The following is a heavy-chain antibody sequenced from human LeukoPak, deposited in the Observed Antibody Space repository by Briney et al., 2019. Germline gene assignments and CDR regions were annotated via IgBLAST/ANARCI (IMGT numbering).Heavy chain of an antibody. CDR3: AREYIVGATRWFDP. CDR1: GGSISSYY. CDR2: IYYSGST. Sequence: SETLSLTCTVSGGSISSYYWSWIRQPPGKGLEWIGYIYYSGSTNYNPSLKSRVTISVDTSKNQFSLKLSSVTAADTAVYYCAREYIVGATRWFDPWGQGTLVTVSS. D-gene: IGHD1-26*01. J-gene: IGHJ5*02. V-gene: IGHV4-59*01.